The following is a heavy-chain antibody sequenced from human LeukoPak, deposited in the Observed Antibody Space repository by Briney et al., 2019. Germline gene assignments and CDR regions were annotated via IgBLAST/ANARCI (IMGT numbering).Heavy chain of an antibody. D-gene: IGHD1-26*01. CDR3: ARDWWELIFDY. CDR2: ISAYNGNT. CDR1: GYTFPSYG. Sequence: GASVKVSCKASGYTFPSYGISWVRQAPGQGLEWMGWISAYNGNTNYARKLQGRVTMTTDTSTSTAYMELRSLRSDDTAVYYCARDWWELIFDYWGQGTLVTVSS. J-gene: IGHJ4*02. V-gene: IGHV1-18*01.